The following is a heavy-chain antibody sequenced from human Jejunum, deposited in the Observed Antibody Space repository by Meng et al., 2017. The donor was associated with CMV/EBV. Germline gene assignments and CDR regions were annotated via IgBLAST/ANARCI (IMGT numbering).Heavy chain of an antibody. CDR2: ISGSSTVT. Sequence: QVQLVECGGGLVKPGGSLRLSCKASGFSFSDYYMTWIRHTPGKGPEWLAYISGSSTVTNYADSVKGRFTISRDNVNNLLYLQMNSLRADDTAVYYCTRDPRACDYWGQGTLVTVSS. CDR1: GFSFSDYY. J-gene: IGHJ4*02. V-gene: IGHV3-11*05. CDR3: TRDPRACDY.